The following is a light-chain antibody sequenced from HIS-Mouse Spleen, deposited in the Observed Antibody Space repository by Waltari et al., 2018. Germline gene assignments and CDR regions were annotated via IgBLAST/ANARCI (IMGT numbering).Light chain of an antibody. Sequence: SYELTQPPSVSVSPGQTASITCSGDKLGDKYACWYQQKPGQSHVLVIYQDSKRPSGIPERFSGSNSGNTATLTISGTQAMDEADYYCQAWDSSYSVFGGGTKLTVL. CDR1: KLGDKY. CDR3: QAWDSSYSV. V-gene: IGLV3-1*01. CDR2: QDS. J-gene: IGLJ2*01.